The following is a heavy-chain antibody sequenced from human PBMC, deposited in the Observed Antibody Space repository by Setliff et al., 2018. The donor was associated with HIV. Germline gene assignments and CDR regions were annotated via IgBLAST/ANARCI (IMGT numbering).Heavy chain of an antibody. Sequence: GESLKISCKASGYSFTIYWLGWVRQMPGKGLEWMGVIYPGDSDTRYSPSFQVQVTNSADKSITTAYVQWSSLKASDTAMYYCGTWTRAGTSENFQHWGQGTRGTVSS. CDR2: IYPGDSDT. D-gene: IGHD4-17*01. V-gene: IGHV5-51*01. CDR3: GTWTRAGTSENFQH. J-gene: IGHJ1*01. CDR1: GYSFTIYW.